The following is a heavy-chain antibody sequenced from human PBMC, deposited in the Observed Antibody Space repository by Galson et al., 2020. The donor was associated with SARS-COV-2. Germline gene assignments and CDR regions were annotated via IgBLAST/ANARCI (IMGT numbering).Heavy chain of an antibody. V-gene: IGHV3-64D*09. J-gene: IGHJ4*02. CDR1: GFIFSDYA. D-gene: IGHD6-19*01. CDR2: MSPTGGTS. CDR3: LSYSSTRHNY. Sequence: GESLKISCSASGFIFSDYAMHWVRQAPGKGLQYVSAMSPTGGTSFYADSVNGRFTMSRDNSKNTFYLQMTDLRVEDSAFYYCLSYSSTRHNYWGQGTLVTVSS.